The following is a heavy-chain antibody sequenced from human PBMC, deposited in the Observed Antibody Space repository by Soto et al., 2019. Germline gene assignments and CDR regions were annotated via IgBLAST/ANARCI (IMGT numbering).Heavy chain of an antibody. CDR1: GYTFTTYA. D-gene: IGHD3-10*01. V-gene: IGHV1-3*01. J-gene: IGHJ4*02. Sequence: GASVKVSCKASGYTFTTYAMHWVRQAPGQTLEWMGWISAGNGNPKYSQKFQGRVTITGDTSASTAYMELSSLRSEDTAVYYCARVLLGPGLYSNAFDYWGSGILVSGSS. CDR2: ISAGNGNP. CDR3: ARVLLGPGLYSNAFDY.